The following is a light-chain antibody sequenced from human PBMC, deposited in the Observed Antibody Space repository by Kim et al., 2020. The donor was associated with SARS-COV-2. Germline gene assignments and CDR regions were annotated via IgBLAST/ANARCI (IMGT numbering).Light chain of an antibody. CDR1: QSVSNN. J-gene: IGKJ2*03. Sequence: PGERATLSCRASQSVSNNLAWYQQKPGQAPRLLIYGASNGASTRATGVPARFSGSGSGTEFTLSISSLQSEDFAIYYCQQYNDWPSFGQGTKLEI. CDR2: GASNGAS. V-gene: IGKV3-15*01. CDR3: QQYNDWPS.